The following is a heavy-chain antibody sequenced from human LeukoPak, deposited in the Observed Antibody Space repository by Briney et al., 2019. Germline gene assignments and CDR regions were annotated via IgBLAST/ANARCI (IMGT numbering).Heavy chain of an antibody. D-gene: IGHD1-26*01. J-gene: IGHJ6*01. CDR1: GYTFTSYY. Sequence: ASVKVSCKTSGYTFTSYYIHWVRQAPGPGLEWMGIINPSSGATNYAQKFQGRVTMTRDTSTSTVYMELSSQRSEDTAVYYCVRATNFYYYYGMDVWGQGTTVTVSS. CDR3: VRATNFYYYYGMDV. V-gene: IGHV1-46*01. CDR2: INPSSGAT.